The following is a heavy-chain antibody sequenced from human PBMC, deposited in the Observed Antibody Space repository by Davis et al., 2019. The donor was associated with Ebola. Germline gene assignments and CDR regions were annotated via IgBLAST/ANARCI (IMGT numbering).Heavy chain of an antibody. V-gene: IGHV1-2*02. CDR3: AREASLEYGQLDP. Sequence: ASVTVSCKASGYTFTADYLHWVRQAPGQGLEWMGWIDPKTGDTKYARKFQGRVTMTRDTSISTANLELRSLGYDDTAMYYCAREASLEYGQLDPWGLGTLVTVSS. CDR1: GYTFTADY. J-gene: IGHJ5*02. CDR2: IDPKTGDT. D-gene: IGHD4-17*01.